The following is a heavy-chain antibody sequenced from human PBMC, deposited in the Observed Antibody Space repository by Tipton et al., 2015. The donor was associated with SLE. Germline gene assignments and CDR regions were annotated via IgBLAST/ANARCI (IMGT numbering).Heavy chain of an antibody. J-gene: IGHJ4*02. CDR1: GGSISSYY. CDR3: ARVLGGYSYGYHDY. V-gene: IGHV4-59*01. CDR2: IYYTGST. D-gene: IGHD5-18*01. Sequence: LRLSCTVSGGSISSYYWNWIRQPPGKGLEWIGYIYYTGSTSYNPSLKSRVTISVDTSKNQFSLNLSSVTAADTAVYYCARVLGGYSYGYHDYWGQGTLVTVSS.